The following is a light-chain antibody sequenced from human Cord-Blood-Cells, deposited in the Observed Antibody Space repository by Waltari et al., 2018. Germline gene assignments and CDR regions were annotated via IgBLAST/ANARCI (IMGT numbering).Light chain of an antibody. CDR2: DAS. CDR3: QQRSNWPPALT. V-gene: IGKV3-11*01. J-gene: IGKJ4*01. Sequence: EIVLTQPPATLSLSPGERATLSCRASQSVSSYLAWYQQKPGQAPRLLIYDASNRATGIPARFCGSGSGTDFTLTISSLEPEDFAVYYCQQRSNWPPALTFGGGTKVEIK. CDR1: QSVSSY.